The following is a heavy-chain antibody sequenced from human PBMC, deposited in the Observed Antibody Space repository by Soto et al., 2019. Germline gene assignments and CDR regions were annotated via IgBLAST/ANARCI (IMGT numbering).Heavy chain of an antibody. Sequence: SVKVSCKAPGGSLSTNPISWVRQAPGQGLEWMGGTGSGTGPGNHAQKFQGRLTVTADKSTSTVYMELTNLSSEDTAVYYCASRHSGGFFRFFDSWGQGTLVTVSS. V-gene: IGHV1-69*06. CDR1: GGSLSTNP. CDR2: TGSGTGPG. CDR3: ASRHSGGFFRFFDS. J-gene: IGHJ4*02. D-gene: IGHD2-15*01.